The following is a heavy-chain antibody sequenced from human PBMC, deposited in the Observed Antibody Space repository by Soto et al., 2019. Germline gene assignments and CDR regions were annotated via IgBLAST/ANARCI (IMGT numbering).Heavy chain of an antibody. D-gene: IGHD2-21*02. CDR2: INPDGGVT. Sequence: GASVKVSCKTSGFTFTTYYFHRVRQAPGQGLEWMGIINPDGGVTTYAQRFQGRVTISRDTSTSTVYMELSSLRSEDTAVYYCARSVVVTALDSWGQGTLVTVSS. J-gene: IGHJ4*02. CDR3: ARSVVVTALDS. V-gene: IGHV1-46*01. CDR1: GFTFTTYY.